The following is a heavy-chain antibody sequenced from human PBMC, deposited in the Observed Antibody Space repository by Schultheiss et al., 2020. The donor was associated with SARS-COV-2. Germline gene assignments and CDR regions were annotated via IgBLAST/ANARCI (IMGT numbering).Heavy chain of an antibody. V-gene: IGHV3-23*03. Sequence: GGSLRLSCAASGFTFSSYAMSWVRQAPGKGLEWVSVIYTAGSTYYADSVKGRFTISRDNAKNTLYLQMNSLRAEDTAVYYCARDYMTLNYYYYGMDVWGQGTTVTVSS. CDR1: GFTFSSYA. CDR2: IYTAGST. D-gene: IGHD2-21*02. CDR3: ARDYMTLNYYYYGMDV. J-gene: IGHJ6*02.